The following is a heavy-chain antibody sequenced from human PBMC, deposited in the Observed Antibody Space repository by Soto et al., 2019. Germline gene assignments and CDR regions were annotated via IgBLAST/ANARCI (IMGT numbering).Heavy chain of an antibody. Sequence: QLQLQESGSGLVKPSQTLSLTCAVSGGSISSGGYSWSWIRQPPGKGLEWIGYIYHSGSTYYNPCLHARVTIPADRSQSLFSLHLSPVSAAGMAVYFCARIPAPWGQGTLVTVSS. CDR1: GGSISSGGYS. D-gene: IGHD2-21*01. J-gene: IGHJ5*02. CDR2: IYHSGST. V-gene: IGHV4-30-2*01. CDR3: ARIPAP.